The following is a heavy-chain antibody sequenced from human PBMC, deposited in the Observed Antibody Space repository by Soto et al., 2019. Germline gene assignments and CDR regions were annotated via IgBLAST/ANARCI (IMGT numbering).Heavy chain of an antibody. CDR3: ARSNYGDYALDAY. J-gene: IGHJ4*02. CDR2: IIPIFGTA. Sequence: VKVSCKASGGTFSSYAISWVRQAPGQGLEWMGGIIPIFGTANYAQKFQGRVTITADESTSTAYMELSSLRSEDTAVYYCARSNYGDYALDAYWGQGTLVTVSS. CDR1: GGTFSSYA. D-gene: IGHD4-17*01. V-gene: IGHV1-69*01.